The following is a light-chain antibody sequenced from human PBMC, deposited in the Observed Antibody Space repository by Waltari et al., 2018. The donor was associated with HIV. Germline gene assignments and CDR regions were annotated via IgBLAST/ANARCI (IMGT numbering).Light chain of an antibody. V-gene: IGKV3-15*01. CDR1: QSITSN. CDR2: GAS. J-gene: IGKJ1*01. Sequence: EVVMTQSPATLSVSPGERATLSCRASQSITSNLAWYQQKPGQPPRLLIYGASTRATGIPAWFSGSGSGTEFTLTISSLQSEDFALYYCQHYNNWPPWTFGQGTKVEIK. CDR3: QHYNNWPPWT.